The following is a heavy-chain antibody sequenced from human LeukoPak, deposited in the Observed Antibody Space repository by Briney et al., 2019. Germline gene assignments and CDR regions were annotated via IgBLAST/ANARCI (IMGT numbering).Heavy chain of an antibody. Sequence: GGSLRLSCSASGFTFSDHYMSWIRQAPGKGLEWLSYISSSGSVIYYADSVKGRFTIFRDNAKNSLYLQMSSLRAEDTAVYYCARDGIGELLHDFDYWGQGTLVTVSS. V-gene: IGHV3-11*01. CDR2: ISSSGSVI. CDR3: ARDGIGELLHDFDY. CDR1: GFTFSDHY. J-gene: IGHJ4*02. D-gene: IGHD3-10*01.